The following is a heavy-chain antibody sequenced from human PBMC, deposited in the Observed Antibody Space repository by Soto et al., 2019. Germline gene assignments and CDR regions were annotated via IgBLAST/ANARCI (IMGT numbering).Heavy chain of an antibody. CDR3: VKDRFVNY. V-gene: IGHV3-64D*06. CDR1: GLSFNDYA. D-gene: IGHD3-3*01. J-gene: IGHJ4*02. Sequence: GGSRRLSCSPSGLSFNDYAMHWVSQAAGKGLKYVSSISSNCVSTYYAGSVKGRFTISRDNSKNTLYLQMNSLRVEDAAVYYCVKDRFVNYWGQGALVTVSS. CDR2: ISSNCVST.